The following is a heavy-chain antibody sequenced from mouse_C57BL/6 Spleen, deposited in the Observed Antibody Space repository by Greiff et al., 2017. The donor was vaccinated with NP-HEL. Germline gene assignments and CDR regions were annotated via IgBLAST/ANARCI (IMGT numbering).Heavy chain of an antibody. D-gene: IGHD1-1*01. CDR3: ARSDGSSPYAMDY. V-gene: IGHV1-85*01. Sequence: QVTLKESGPELVKPGASVKLSCKASGYTFTSYDINWVKQRPGQGLEWIGWIYPRDGSTKYNEKFKGKATLTVDTSSSTAYMELHSLTSEDSAVYFCARSDGSSPYAMDYWGQGTSVTVSS. J-gene: IGHJ4*01. CDR1: GYTFTSYD. CDR2: IYPRDGST.